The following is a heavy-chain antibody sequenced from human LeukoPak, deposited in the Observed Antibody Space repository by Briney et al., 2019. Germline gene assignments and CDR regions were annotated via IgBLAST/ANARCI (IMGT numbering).Heavy chain of an antibody. Sequence: GASVKVSCKASGGTFSSYAISWVRQAPGQGLEWMGWISAYNGNTNYAQKLQGRVTMTTDTSTSTAYMELRSLRSDDTAVYYCARGGAARSRRTPDNWFDPWGQGTLVTVSS. CDR2: ISAYNGNT. CDR1: GGTFSSYA. CDR3: ARGGAARSRRTPDNWFDP. D-gene: IGHD6-6*01. J-gene: IGHJ5*02. V-gene: IGHV1-18*01.